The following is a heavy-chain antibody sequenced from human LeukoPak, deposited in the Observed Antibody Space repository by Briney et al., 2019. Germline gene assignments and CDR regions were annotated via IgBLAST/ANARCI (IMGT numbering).Heavy chain of an antibody. CDR3: ARGIVGSRDFYFRYYFDY. CDR2: MNQRGSM. D-gene: IGHD3/OR15-3a*01. CDR1: GASFTGYY. J-gene: IGHJ4*02. V-gene: IGHV4-34*01. Sequence: SETLSLTCDVYGASFTGYYWSWIRQSPGKGLEWIGEMNQRGSMNYNPSLKSRVTISVDRSKNQFSLKLSPVTAADTAVYFCARGIVGSRDFYFRYYFDYWGQGTLVTVSS.